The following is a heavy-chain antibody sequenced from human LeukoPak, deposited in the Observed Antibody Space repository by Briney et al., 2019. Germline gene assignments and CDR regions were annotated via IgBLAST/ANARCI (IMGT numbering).Heavy chain of an antibody. V-gene: IGHV3-15*01. Sequence: GGSLRLSCAASGFTFSNAWMSWVRQAPGKGLEWVGRIKSKTDGGTTDYAARVKGRFTISREDSKNTLYLQMNSLKTEDTAVYYCTTERRGSYRDAFDIWGQGTMVTVSS. CDR1: GFTFSNAW. J-gene: IGHJ3*02. D-gene: IGHD1-26*01. CDR3: TTERRGSYRDAFDI. CDR2: IKSKTDGGTT.